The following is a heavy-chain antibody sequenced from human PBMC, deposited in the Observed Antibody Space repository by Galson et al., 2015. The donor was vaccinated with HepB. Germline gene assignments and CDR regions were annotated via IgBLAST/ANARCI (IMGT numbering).Heavy chain of an antibody. V-gene: IGHV1-2*02. J-gene: IGHJ4*02. CDR1: GYTFTGYY. Sequence: SVKVSCKASGYTFTGYYIHWVRQAPGQGLEWMGWIIPKSGDTNYAQKLQGRVTMSRDTAIRTAYMELSRLTSDDTAMYYCATLAEDLDCWGQGTLVTVSS. CDR2: IIPKSGDT. CDR3: ATLAEDLDC.